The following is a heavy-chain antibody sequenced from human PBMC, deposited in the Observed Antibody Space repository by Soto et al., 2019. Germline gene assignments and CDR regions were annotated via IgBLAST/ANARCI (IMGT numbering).Heavy chain of an antibody. D-gene: IGHD3-9*01. V-gene: IGHV2-5*02. Sequence: QITLKESGPTLVKPTQTLTLTCTFSGFSLRTSEVGVGWIRQPPGKALEWLALIYWDDDKRYSPSLKSRLTITKDTSKNQVLLTMTNMDPVDTATYYCAHRFDWYYFNFWGQGTLVTVSS. CDR1: GFSLRTSEVG. CDR3: AHRFDWYYFNF. J-gene: IGHJ4*02. CDR2: IYWDDDK.